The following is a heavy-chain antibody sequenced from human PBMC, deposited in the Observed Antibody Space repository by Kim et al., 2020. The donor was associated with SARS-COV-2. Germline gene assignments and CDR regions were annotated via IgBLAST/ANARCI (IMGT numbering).Heavy chain of an antibody. CDR2: IGGSGGTT. D-gene: IGHD5-12*01. CDR1: GFTFSRFA. CDR3: AKVFSWGYVGTDALDI. Sequence: GGSLRLSCATSGFTFSRFAMNWFRQAPGKGLEWVSAIGGSGGTTYYAESVKDRFTISRDNSKNTVFLHMRSLRVEDMAVYYCAKVFSWGYVGTDALDIWG. V-gene: IGHV3-23*01. J-gene: IGHJ3*02.